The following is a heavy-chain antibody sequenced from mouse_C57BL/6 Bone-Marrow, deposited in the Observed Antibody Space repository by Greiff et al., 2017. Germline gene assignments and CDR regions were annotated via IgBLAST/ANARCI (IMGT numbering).Heavy chain of an antibody. V-gene: IGHV14-4*01. CDR1: GFNIKDDY. CDR2: IDPENGDT. Sequence: VQLKEPGAELVRPGASVKLSCTASGFNIKDDYMHWVKQRPEQGLEWIGWIDPENGDTEYASKFQGKATITADTSSNTAYLQLSSLTSEDTAVYYCTAGHYYYWGQGTALTVSA. J-gene: IGHJ2*01. D-gene: IGHD1-1*01. CDR3: TAGHYYY.